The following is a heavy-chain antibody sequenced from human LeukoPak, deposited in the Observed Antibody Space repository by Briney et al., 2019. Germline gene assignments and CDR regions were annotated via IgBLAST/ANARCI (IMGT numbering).Heavy chain of an antibody. CDR2: MNPNSGNT. Sequence: ASVKVSCKASGYTFTSYDINWVRQATGQGLEWMGWMNPNSGNTGCAQKFQGRVTMTRNTSISTAYMELSSLRSEDTAVYYCARGLRIAVATPRSYYFDYWGQGTLVTVSS. CDR1: GYTFTSYD. J-gene: IGHJ4*02. D-gene: IGHD6-19*01. CDR3: ARGLRIAVATPRSYYFDY. V-gene: IGHV1-8*01.